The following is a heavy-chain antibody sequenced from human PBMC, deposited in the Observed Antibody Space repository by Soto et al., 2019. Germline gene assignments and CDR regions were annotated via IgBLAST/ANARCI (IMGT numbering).Heavy chain of an antibody. CDR2: ISGSGGST. J-gene: IGHJ6*02. D-gene: IGHD2-15*01. V-gene: IGHV3-23*01. CDR1: GFTFRSYA. Sequence: PGGSLRLSSAASGFTFRSYAMSWVRQAPGKGLEWVSAISGSGGSTYYADSVKGRFTISRDNSKNTLYLQMNSLRAEDTAVYYCARGGTVVVVAATPTYYYYGMDVWGQGTTVTVSS. CDR3: ARGGTVVVVAATPTYYYYGMDV.